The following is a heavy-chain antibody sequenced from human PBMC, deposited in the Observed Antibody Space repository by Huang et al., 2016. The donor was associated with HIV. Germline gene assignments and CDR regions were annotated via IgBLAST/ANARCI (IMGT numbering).Heavy chain of an antibody. D-gene: IGHD2-2*01. J-gene: IGHJ3*01. CDR3: ARQWRSSDWPYGFDF. CDR2: IYPGDSDA. CDR1: GYSFSSYW. V-gene: IGHV5-51*01. Sequence: EVQLVQSGAEVKKPGETLKISCKGLGYSFSSYWIGWVRQMPGKGLEWMGIIYPGDSDARYSPSFHGQVTISVDKSISTAYLQWGGRKASDTAIYYCARQWRSSDWPYGFDFWGQGTMVTVSS.